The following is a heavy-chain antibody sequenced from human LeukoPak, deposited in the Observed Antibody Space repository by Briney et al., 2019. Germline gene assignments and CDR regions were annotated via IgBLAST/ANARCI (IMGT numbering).Heavy chain of an antibody. V-gene: IGHV3-30*15. CDR2: ISRAGSLK. CDR3: VKESDGFDM. CDR1: GFSSSSHI. Sequence: GGSLRLSCTASGFSSSSHIMNWVRQAPGKGLERVAVISRAGSLKSYIHYAESVKGRFTISRDNSKNTLYLEMSSLRVEDTAVYFCVKESDGFDMWGQGTTVTVSS. J-gene: IGHJ3*02.